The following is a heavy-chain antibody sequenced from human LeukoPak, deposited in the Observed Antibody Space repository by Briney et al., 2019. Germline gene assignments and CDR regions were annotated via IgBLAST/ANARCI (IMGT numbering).Heavy chain of an antibody. CDR3: ARDLGIAWFDP. J-gene: IGHJ5*02. CDR2: IYHSGST. V-gene: IGHV4-38-2*02. CDR1: DYSITNGYY. D-gene: IGHD2-21*01. Sequence: SETLSLTCTVSDYSITNGYYWGWIRQPPGKGLEWIGSIYHSGSTYYNPSLKSRVTISVDTSKNQFSLKLSSVTAADTAVYYCARDLGIAWFDPWGQGTLVTVSS.